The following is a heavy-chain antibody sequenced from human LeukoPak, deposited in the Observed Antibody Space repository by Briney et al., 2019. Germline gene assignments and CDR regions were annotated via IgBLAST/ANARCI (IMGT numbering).Heavy chain of an antibody. D-gene: IGHD4-23*01. CDR3: VRGNDYGGPHY. CDR1: GFTFSSYW. CDR2: IDRDGSRI. V-gene: IGHV3-74*01. Sequence: GGSLRLSCAVSGFTFSSYWMHWVRQAPGKGLVWVSRIDRDGSRINYADSVKGRSTISRDNGKNTLFLQMNSLRAEYAAVYYCVRGNDYGGPHYWGQGTLVTVSS. J-gene: IGHJ4*02.